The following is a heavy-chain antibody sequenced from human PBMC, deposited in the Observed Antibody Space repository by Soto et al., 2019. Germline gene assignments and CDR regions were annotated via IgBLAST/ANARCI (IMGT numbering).Heavy chain of an antibody. CDR2: ISSRSSYI. CDR1: GFTFSSYS. Sequence: EVQLVESGGGLVKPGGSLRLSCAASGFTFSSYSMNWVRQAPGKGLEWVSSISSRSSYIYYADSVKGRFTISRDNAKNSLYLQMNSLRAEDTAVYYCARVALCSSGWYDYWGQGTLVTVSS. CDR3: ARVALCSSGWYDY. D-gene: IGHD6-19*01. V-gene: IGHV3-21*01. J-gene: IGHJ4*02.